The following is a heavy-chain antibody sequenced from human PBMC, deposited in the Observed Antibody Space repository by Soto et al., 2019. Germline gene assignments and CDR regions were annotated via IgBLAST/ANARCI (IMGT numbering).Heavy chain of an antibody. J-gene: IGHJ2*01. V-gene: IGHV2-5*02. CDR3: AHSRDNLLTGQEYFDL. D-gene: IGHD3-9*01. CDR2: IYWDDNK. CDR1: GLSLSTSGMG. Sequence: QITLKESGPTLVKPTQTLTLTCTFSGLSLSTSGMGVGWIRQPPGKGLEWLALIYWDDNKRYSSSLKSRLTVTKDPSKNQVVLTMTNMDPADTATYYCAHSRDNLLTGQEYFDLWGRGTLVTVSS.